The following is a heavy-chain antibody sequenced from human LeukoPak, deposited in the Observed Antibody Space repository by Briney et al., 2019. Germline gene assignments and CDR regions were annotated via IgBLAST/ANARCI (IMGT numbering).Heavy chain of an antibody. CDR3: ARDDPRIVGATRGFDY. CDR1: GYTFTSHD. Sequence: ASVKVSCKASGYTFTSHDINWVRQATGQGLEWMGWMNPNSGNTGYAQKFQGRVTMTRNTSISTAYMELSSLRSEDTAVYYCARDDPRIVGATRGFDYWGQGTLVTVSS. D-gene: IGHD1-26*01. J-gene: IGHJ4*02. V-gene: IGHV1-8*01. CDR2: MNPNSGNT.